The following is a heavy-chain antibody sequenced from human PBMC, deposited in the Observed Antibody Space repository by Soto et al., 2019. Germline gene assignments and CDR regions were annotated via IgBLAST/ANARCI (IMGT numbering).Heavy chain of an antibody. CDR2: INAGNGNT. V-gene: IGHV1-3*01. D-gene: IGHD3-10*01. CDR1: GYTFTSYA. J-gene: IGHJ5*02. Sequence: ASVKVSCKASGYTFTSYAMHWVRQAPGQRLEWMGWINAGNGNTRYSQKFQGRVTITRDTSASTAYMELSSLRSEDTAVYYCARSTMVRGVTPWGQGTLVTVSS. CDR3: ARSTMVRGVTP.